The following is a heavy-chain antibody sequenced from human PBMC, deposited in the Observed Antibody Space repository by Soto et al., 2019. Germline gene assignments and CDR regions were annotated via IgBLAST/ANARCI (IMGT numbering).Heavy chain of an antibody. D-gene: IGHD5-12*01. Sequence: VQLLESGGGLVQPGGSLRLSCAASGLIFSDYAMSWVRQAPGQGLEWVASVSGSGDMTYYADSVKGRFTISRDNSKNTVHLQMNSLRADDTAMYYCTKDKERGGYNYPPFGYWGQGTLATVSS. J-gene: IGHJ4*02. CDR3: TKDKERGGYNYPPFGY. CDR1: GLIFSDYA. CDR2: VSGSGDMT. V-gene: IGHV3-23*01.